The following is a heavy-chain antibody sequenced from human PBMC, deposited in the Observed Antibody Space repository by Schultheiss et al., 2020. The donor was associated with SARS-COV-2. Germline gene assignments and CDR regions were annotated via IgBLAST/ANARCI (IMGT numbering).Heavy chain of an antibody. CDR3: ARYSNYGIYYYYYYMDV. CDR1: GYTFTGYY. CDR2: INPNSGGT. V-gene: IGHV1-2*02. Sequence: ASVKVSCKASGYTFTGYYMHWVRQAPGQGLEWMGWINPNSGGTNYAQKFQGRVTMTTDTSTSTAYMELRSLRSDDTAVYYCARYSNYGIYYYYYYMDVWGKGTTVTVSS. J-gene: IGHJ6*03. D-gene: IGHD4-11*01.